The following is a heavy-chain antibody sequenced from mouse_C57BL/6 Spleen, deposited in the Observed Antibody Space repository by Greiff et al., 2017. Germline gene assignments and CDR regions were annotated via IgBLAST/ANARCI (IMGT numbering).Heavy chain of an antibody. CDR1: GYTFTSYW. Sequence: QLQQPGAELVMPGASVKLSCKASGYTFTSYWMHWVKQRPGQGLEWIGEIDPSDSYTNYNQKFKGKSTLTVDKSSSTAYMQLSSLTSEDSAVYYCARNYGSSYPFAYWGQGTLVTVSA. CDR3: ARNYGSSYPFAY. J-gene: IGHJ3*01. V-gene: IGHV1-69*01. D-gene: IGHD1-1*01. CDR2: IDPSDSYT.